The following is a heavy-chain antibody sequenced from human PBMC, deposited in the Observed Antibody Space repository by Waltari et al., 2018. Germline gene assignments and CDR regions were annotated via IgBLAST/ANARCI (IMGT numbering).Heavy chain of an antibody. D-gene: IGHD6-19*01. CDR2: IYHSGST. J-gene: IGHJ2*01. CDR1: GYSISSGYY. V-gene: IGHV4-38-2*01. CDR3: ARQSIKQWLVYWYFDL. Sequence: QVQLQESGPGLVKPSETLSLTCAVSGYSISSGYYWGWIRQPPGKGLEWIGSIYHSGSTYYNPSLKSRVTISVDTSKNQFSLKLSSVTAADTAVYYCARQSIKQWLVYWYFDLWGRGTLVTVSS.